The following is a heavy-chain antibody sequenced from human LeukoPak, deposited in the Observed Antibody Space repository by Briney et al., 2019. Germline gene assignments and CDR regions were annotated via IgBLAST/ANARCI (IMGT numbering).Heavy chain of an antibody. Sequence: GESLKISCKGSGYSFTSYWIGWVRQMPGKGLEWMGIIYPGDSDTRYSPSFQGQVTISADKSISTAYLQWSSLKASDTAMYYCARSYFEKAYYYGMDVWGQGTTVTVSS. J-gene: IGHJ6*02. CDR1: GYSFTSYW. D-gene: IGHD3-9*01. V-gene: IGHV5-51*01. CDR2: IYPGDSDT. CDR3: ARSYFEKAYYYGMDV.